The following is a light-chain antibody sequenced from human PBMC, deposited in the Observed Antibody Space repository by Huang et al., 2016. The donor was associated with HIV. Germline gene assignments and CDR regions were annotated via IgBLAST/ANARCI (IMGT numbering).Light chain of an antibody. CDR3: QQYLSSPLT. CDR2: GSS. CDR1: QNITNNF. V-gene: IGKV3-20*01. J-gene: IGKJ4*01. Sequence: DIVLTQSPGTLSLSPRERAALSCRASQNITNNFLAWYQQRSGQTPRLLIDGSSNRAMGIPDRFSGSGSGTDVTLIISRLEPQDSAVYYCQQYLSSPLTFGGGTNVEIK.